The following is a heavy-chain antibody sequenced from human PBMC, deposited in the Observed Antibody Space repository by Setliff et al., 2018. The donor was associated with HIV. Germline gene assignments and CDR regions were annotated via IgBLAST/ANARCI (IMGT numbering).Heavy chain of an antibody. V-gene: IGHV1-2*06. CDR3: ARDPYYYDSNGYAGGFDY. CDR2: INPNSGGT. D-gene: IGHD3-22*01. Sequence: ASVKVSCKASGYTFTSYYMHWVRQAPGQGLEWMGRINPNSGGTNYAQKFQGRVTMTRDTSISTAYMELSRLKSDDTAVYYCARDPYYYDSNGYAGGFDYWGQGTLVTVSS. CDR1: GYTFTSYY. J-gene: IGHJ4*02.